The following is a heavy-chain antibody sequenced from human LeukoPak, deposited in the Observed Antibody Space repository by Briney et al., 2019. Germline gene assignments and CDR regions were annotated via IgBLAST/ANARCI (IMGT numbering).Heavy chain of an antibody. J-gene: IGHJ4*02. V-gene: IGHV4-59*01. D-gene: IGHD6-19*01. CDR1: GGSISSYY. CDR3: AGDDVTGSGWYED. CDR2: IYYSGST. Sequence: SETLSLTCTVSGGSISSYYWSWIRQPPGKGLEWIGYIYYSGSTNYNPSLKSRVTISVDTSKNQFSLKLSSVTAADTAVYYCAGDDVTGSGWYEDWGQGTLVTVSS.